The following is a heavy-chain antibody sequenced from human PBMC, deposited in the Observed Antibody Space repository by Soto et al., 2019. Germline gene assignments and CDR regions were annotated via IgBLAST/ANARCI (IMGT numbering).Heavy chain of an antibody. CDR1: GYTFITYG. J-gene: IGHJ4*02. V-gene: IGHV1-18*01. D-gene: IGHD1-26*01. CDR3: ARGRYLDY. Sequence: QVQLVQSGGEVKKPGASVKVSCKASGYTFITYGVAWVRQAPGQGLEWMGWLSAYNGNTYYPQNLQGRVTVTTDTSTSTAYMELRSLRSDDTAIYYCARGRYLDYWGQGTLVTVSS. CDR2: LSAYNGNT.